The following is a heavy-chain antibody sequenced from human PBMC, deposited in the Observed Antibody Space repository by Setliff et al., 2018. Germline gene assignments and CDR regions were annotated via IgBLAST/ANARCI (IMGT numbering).Heavy chain of an antibody. CDR2: ITSGSSNI. Sequence: ETLSLSCAASGFTFSNAWMNWVRQAPGKGLEWVASITSGSSNIWYADSVKGRFTISRDNSKNTLYLQMSSLRSEDTAVYYCVKASSDLSMAYFDLWGQGTLVTVSS. V-gene: IGHV3-21*06. D-gene: IGHD3-16*02. J-gene: IGHJ4*02. CDR3: VKASSDLSMAYFDL. CDR1: GFTFSNAW.